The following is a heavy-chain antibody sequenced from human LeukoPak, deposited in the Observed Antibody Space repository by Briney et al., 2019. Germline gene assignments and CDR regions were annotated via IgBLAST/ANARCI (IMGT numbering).Heavy chain of an antibody. CDR3: AGGRGYIIDY. J-gene: IGHJ4*02. D-gene: IGHD5-18*01. CDR1: GFTVSLNF. Sequence: GGSLRLSCAASGFTVSLNFMNWVRQAPGTGPEWVSIIHPDGVTHYSDSVKGRFIISRDNSNNILYLQMNGLRAEDTAVYSCAGGRGYIIDYWGQGTLVTVSS. V-gene: IGHV3-53*01. CDR2: IHPDGVT.